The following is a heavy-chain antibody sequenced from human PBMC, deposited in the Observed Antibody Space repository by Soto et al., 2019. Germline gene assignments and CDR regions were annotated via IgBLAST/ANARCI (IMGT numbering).Heavy chain of an antibody. CDR3: ARAGFSEWLLTYYFDY. D-gene: IGHD3-3*01. J-gene: IGHJ4*02. Sequence: GGSLRLSCAASGFTFSSYAMHWVRQAPGKGLEWVAVISYDGSNKYYADSVKGRFTISRDNSKNTLYLQMNSLRAEDTAVYYCARAGFSEWLLTYYFDYWGQGTLVTVSS. V-gene: IGHV3-30-3*01. CDR2: ISYDGSNK. CDR1: GFTFSSYA.